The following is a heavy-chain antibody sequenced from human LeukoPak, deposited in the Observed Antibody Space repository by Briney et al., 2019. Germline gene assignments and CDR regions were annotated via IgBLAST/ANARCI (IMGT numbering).Heavy chain of an antibody. CDR2: INHSGST. Sequence: SETLSLTCAVYGGSFSGYYWSWIRQPPGKGLEWIGEINHSGSTNYNPSLKSRVTISVDTSKNQFSLKLSSVTAADTAVYYCARHRGGWLLYYVDYWGQGTLVTVSS. D-gene: IGHD6-19*01. J-gene: IGHJ4*02. V-gene: IGHV4-34*01. CDR1: GGSFSGYY. CDR3: ARHRGGWLLYYVDY.